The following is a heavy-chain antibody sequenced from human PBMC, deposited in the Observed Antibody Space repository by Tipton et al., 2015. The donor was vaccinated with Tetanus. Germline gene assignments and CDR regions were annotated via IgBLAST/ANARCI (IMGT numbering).Heavy chain of an antibody. CDR3: ARVYCSGGSCYDGWGG. CDR2: INHSGST. Sequence: LRLSCAVYGGSFSGYYWSWIRQPPGKGLEWIGEINHSGSTNYNPSLKSRVTISVDTSKNQFSLKLSSVTAADTAVYYCARVYCSGGSCYDGWGGWGQGTLVTVSS. V-gene: IGHV4-34*01. CDR1: GGSFSGYY. D-gene: IGHD2-15*01. J-gene: IGHJ4*02.